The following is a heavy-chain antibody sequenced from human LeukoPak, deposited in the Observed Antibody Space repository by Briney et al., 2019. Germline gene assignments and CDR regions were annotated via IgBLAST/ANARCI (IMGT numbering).Heavy chain of an antibody. D-gene: IGHD3-10*01. CDR1: GYTFTSYG. J-gene: IGHJ6*02. V-gene: IGHV1-18*01. Sequence: PWASVKVSCKASGYTFTSYGISWVRQAPGQGLEWMGWISAYNGNTNYAQKLQGRVTMTTDTSTSTAYMELRSLRSDDTAVYYCARASGGFGELGGGYHGMDVWGQGTTVTVSS. CDR3: ARASGGFGELGGGYHGMDV. CDR2: ISAYNGNT.